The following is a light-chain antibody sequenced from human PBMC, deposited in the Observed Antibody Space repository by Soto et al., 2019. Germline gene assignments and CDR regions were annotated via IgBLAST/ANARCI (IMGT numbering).Light chain of an antibody. J-gene: IGKJ5*01. CDR3: QHRMNWPLT. V-gene: IGKV3-11*01. CDR2: DAS. CDR1: QSVSSY. Sequence: EIFLTQSPATLSLSPWEIATLSWRASQSVSSYLLWYQQKPGQTPRLLIYDASNRATGIPARFSGSGSETDFTLTISSLEPEDFAVYYCQHRMNWPLTFGQGTRLEI.